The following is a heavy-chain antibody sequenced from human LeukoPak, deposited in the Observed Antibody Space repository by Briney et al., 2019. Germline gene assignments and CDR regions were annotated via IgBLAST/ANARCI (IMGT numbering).Heavy chain of an antibody. CDR1: GFTFSSYS. J-gene: IGHJ5*02. CDR2: INWNGGST. Sequence: GGSLRLSCAASGFTFSSYSMNWVRQAPGKGLEWVSGINWNGGSTGYADSVKGRFTISRDNAKNSLYLQMNSLRAEDTALYYCARAVPGYYDSSGYSWFDPWGQGTLVTVSS. V-gene: IGHV3-20*04. CDR3: ARAVPGYYDSSGYSWFDP. D-gene: IGHD3-22*01.